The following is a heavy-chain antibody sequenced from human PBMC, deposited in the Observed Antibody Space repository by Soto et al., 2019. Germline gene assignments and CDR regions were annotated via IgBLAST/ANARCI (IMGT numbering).Heavy chain of an antibody. CDR2: IDPSDSYT. J-gene: IGHJ3*02. V-gene: IGHV5-10-1*01. CDR1: GYSFTSYL. Sequence: PGESLKISCKGSGYSFTSYLIRWVRQMPGKGLEWMGRIDPSDSYTNYSPSFQGHVTISPDKPISTAYLQWSSLKASDPAMYYCARHACSGGSCYFTGVRDAFDIWGQGTMVTVSS. D-gene: IGHD2-15*01. CDR3: ARHACSGGSCYFTGVRDAFDI.